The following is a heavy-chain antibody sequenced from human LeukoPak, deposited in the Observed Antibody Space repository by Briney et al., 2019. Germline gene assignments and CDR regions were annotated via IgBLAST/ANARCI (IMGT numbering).Heavy chain of an antibody. V-gene: IGHV1-46*01. CDR2: INPSGGST. D-gene: IGHD2-15*01. CDR1: GYTFTSYY. CDR3: ARDIPYCSGGSCYSPVGWFDP. Sequence: ASVKVSCKASGYTFTSYYMHWVRQAPGQGLEWMGIINPSGGSTSYAQKFQGRVTMTRDMSTSTVYMELSSLRSEDTAVYYCARDIPYCSGGSCYSPVGWFDPWGQGTLVTVSS. J-gene: IGHJ5*02.